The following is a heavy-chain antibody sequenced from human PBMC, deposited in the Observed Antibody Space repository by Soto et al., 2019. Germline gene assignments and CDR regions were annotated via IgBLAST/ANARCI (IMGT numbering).Heavy chain of an antibody. CDR2: IVVGSGNT. Sequence: GASVKVSCKASGFTFTSSAVQWVRQARGQRLEWIGWIVVGSGNTNYAQKFQERVTITRDMSTSTAYMELSGLRSEDTAVYYCAADGSYYYDSSGIFDYWGQGTLVTVSS. J-gene: IGHJ4*02. D-gene: IGHD3-22*01. V-gene: IGHV1-58*01. CDR3: AADGSYYYDSSGIFDY. CDR1: GFTFTSSA.